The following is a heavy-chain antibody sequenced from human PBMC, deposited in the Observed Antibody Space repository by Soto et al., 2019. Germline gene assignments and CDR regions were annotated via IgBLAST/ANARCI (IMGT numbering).Heavy chain of an antibody. V-gene: IGHV3-23*01. CDR1: GFTFSSYA. CDR2: ISGSGSTI. CDR3: ARDGEGDGYKPFDY. Sequence: GGSLRLSCAASGFTFSSYAMSWVRQAPGKGLEWVSAISGSGSTIYYADSVKGRFTISRDNAKNSLYLQMNSLRAEDTAVYYCARDGEGDGYKPFDYWGQGTLVTVSS. D-gene: IGHD5-12*01. J-gene: IGHJ4*02.